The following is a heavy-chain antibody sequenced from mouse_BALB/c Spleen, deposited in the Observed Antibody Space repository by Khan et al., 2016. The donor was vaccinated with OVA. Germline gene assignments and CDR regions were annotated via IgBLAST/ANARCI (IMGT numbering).Heavy chain of an antibody. Sequence: EVQLQESGPGLVKPSQSLSLTCTVTGYSITSDYAWNWIRQFPGNKLEWMGYISYSGRTSYNPSLKSRISITRDTSKNPFFLQLNSVTTEDTATYVLARSVTITTVVATDFDYWGQGTTLTVSS. V-gene: IGHV3-2*02. CDR1: GYSITSDYA. J-gene: IGHJ2*01. CDR3: ARSVTITTVVATDFDY. CDR2: ISYSGRT. D-gene: IGHD1-1*01.